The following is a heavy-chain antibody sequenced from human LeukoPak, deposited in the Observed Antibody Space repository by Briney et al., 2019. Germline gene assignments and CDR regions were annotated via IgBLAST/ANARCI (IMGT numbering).Heavy chain of an antibody. V-gene: IGHV3-23*01. CDR1: GITFSSDA. J-gene: IGHJ3*02. D-gene: IGHD6-13*01. CDR2: ITGRT. Sequence: PRGSLRPSCAASGITFSSDAMSSVRQAPGKGLERVSTITGRTYYADSVKGRFTVYRDNSKNILYLQMSSLRADDTAVYYCAKAFRDYDSSSYSAFDIWGQGTMVSVSS. CDR3: AKAFRDYDSSSYSAFDI.